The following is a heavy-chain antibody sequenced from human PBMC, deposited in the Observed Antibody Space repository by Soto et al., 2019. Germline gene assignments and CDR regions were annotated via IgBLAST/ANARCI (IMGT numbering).Heavy chain of an antibody. V-gene: IGHV2-5*02. J-gene: IGHJ4*02. Sequence: QITLKESGPTLVKPTQTLTLTCTFSGFSLSSTRMAVGWIRQPPGKALEWLALIYWDDDKRYSPFLKSRLTIPNDTSKNQVVLTMSTMDPVDTARYYCAHIVVAGLGYYFDYWGQGTLVTVSS. CDR2: IYWDDDK. CDR3: AHIVVAGLGYYFDY. CDR1: GFSLSSTRMA. D-gene: IGHD6-19*01.